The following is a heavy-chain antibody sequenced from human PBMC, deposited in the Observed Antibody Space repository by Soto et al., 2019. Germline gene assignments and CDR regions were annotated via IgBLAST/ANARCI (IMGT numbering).Heavy chain of an antibody. CDR2: LTGNGDRT. CDR3: ARECGCEMTDAFDV. V-gene: IGHV3-23*01. J-gene: IGHJ3*01. D-gene: IGHD5-12*01. Sequence: EVQLLDSGGGLVQPGGSLRLSCAASGFHFSTYAMSWVRQAPGKGLEWVSALTGNGDRTYYADSVKGRFTISRDNSKNTVDLERSGLAAEDTALYYCARECGCEMTDAFDVWGQGAVVTVSS. CDR1: GFHFSTYA.